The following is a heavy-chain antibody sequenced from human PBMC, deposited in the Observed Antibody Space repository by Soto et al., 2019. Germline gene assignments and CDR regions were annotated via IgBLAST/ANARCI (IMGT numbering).Heavy chain of an antibody. D-gene: IGHD4-17*01. J-gene: IGHJ3*02. CDR1: GFTFSSYA. V-gene: IGHV3-30-3*01. CDR3: ARRGTTVTTKGAFDI. Sequence: QVQLVESGGGVVQPGRSLRLSCAASGFTFSSYAMHWVRQAPGKGLEWVAVISYDGSNKYYADSVKGRFTISRDNPKNTLYLQMNSLRAEDTAVYYCARRGTTVTTKGAFDIWGQGTMVTVSS. CDR2: ISYDGSNK.